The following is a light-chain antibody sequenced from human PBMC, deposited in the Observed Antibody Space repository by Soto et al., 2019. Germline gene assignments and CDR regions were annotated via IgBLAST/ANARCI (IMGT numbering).Light chain of an antibody. J-gene: IGLJ2*01. V-gene: IGLV2-14*01. CDR2: EVS. Sequence: QSVLTQPASVSGSPGQSITISCTGTSSDIGGYNYVSWYQHHPVKAPKLMIYEVSNRPSGVSNRFSGSKSGNTASLTISGLQAEDEADYFCTSYTSSGTVVFGGGIKLTVL. CDR3: TSYTSSGTVV. CDR1: SSDIGGYNY.